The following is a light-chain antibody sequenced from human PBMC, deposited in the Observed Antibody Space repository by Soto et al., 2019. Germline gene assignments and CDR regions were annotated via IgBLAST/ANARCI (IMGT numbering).Light chain of an antibody. CDR3: QQRGNWPPTWT. CDR1: QSVRGY. CDR2: DAS. J-gene: IGKJ1*01. Sequence: EIVLTQSPATLSLSPGERATLSCRASQSVRGYLAGYQQKPGQAPRLVIFDASNRATGIPARFIGSGSGTDFTLIINSLEPEDFGVYYCQQRGNWPPTWTFGQGTNVEIK. V-gene: IGKV3-11*01.